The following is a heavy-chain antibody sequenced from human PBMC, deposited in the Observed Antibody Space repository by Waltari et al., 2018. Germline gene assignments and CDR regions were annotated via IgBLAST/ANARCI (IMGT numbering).Heavy chain of an antibody. V-gene: IGHV1-69*05. CDR3: ARGRHYLDSRGHQAMGNAFDI. CDR1: GVSFTKYA. CDR2: VNPFSQTT. J-gene: IGHJ3*02. Sequence: QVQLVQSGAEVKKPGSSVKVSCWASGVSFTKYAFNWLRQSPGQGLEGVGGVNPFSQTTKYAQNFQGRVRIATGESATSAYLELSSLRSEDTAVYYCARGRHYLDSRGHQAMGNAFDIWGQGTTVTVSS. D-gene: IGHD3-22*01.